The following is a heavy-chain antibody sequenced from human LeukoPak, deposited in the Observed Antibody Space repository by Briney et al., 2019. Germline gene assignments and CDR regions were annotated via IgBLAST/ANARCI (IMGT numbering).Heavy chain of an antibody. CDR2: INPSGGST. CDR3: AREASIRTLDWLPPYYFDY. D-gene: IGHD3-9*01. V-gene: IGHV1-46*01. CDR1: GYTFTSYY. Sequence: ASVKASCKASGYTFTSYYMHWVRQAPGQGLEWMGIINPSGGSTSYAQKFQGRVTMTRDTSTSTVYMELSSLRSEDTAVYYCAREASIRTLDWLPPYYFDYWGQGTLVTVSS. J-gene: IGHJ4*02.